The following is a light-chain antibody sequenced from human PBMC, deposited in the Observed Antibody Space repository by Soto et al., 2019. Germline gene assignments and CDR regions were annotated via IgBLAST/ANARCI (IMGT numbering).Light chain of an antibody. V-gene: IGLV2-11*01. Sequence: QSVLTQPRSVSGSPGQSVTVSCIGTSSAVGDYNSVSSYQQHPGKAPKLMIYDVSKRPSGVPDRFSGSKSGTTASLTISGLQAEDEADYYCCSYVGGYSYVFGIGTKV. CDR3: CSYVGGYSYV. CDR1: SSAVGDYNS. CDR2: DVS. J-gene: IGLJ1*01.